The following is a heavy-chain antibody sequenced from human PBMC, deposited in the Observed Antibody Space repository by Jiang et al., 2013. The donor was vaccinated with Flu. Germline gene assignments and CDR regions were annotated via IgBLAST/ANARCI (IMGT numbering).Heavy chain of an antibody. J-gene: IGHJ5*02. V-gene: IGHV4-59*08. CDR3: ARRIEEARSSSMGNWLDP. Sequence: TLSLTCTVSGASISSHSWNPWIRLPPGKGLEWIGRIKGSGSTNYNPSVQSRVIISADTSKNQFFLRLSSVTAADTAVYYCARRIEEARSSSMGNWLDPWGQGTLVAVSS. CDR2: IKGSGST. CDR1: GASISSHS. D-gene: IGHD3-10*01.